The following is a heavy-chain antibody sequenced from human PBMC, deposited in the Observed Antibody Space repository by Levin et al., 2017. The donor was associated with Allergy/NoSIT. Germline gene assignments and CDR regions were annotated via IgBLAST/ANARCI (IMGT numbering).Heavy chain of an antibody. CDR2: IIPIFGTA. V-gene: IGHV1-69*06. CDR1: GGTFSSYA. Sequence: SVKVSCKASGGTFSSYAISWVRQAPGQGLEWMGGIIPIFGTANYAQKFQGRVTITADKSTSTAYMELSSLRSEDTAVYYCALWAYGDGYNSGWFDPWGQGTLVTVSS. CDR3: ALWAYGDGYNSGWFDP. D-gene: IGHD5-24*01. J-gene: IGHJ5*02.